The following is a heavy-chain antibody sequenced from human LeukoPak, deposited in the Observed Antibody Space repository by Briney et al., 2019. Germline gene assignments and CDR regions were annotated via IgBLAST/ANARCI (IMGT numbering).Heavy chain of an antibody. CDR3: ARGGGATTYYFDY. Sequence: GGSLRLSCAASGLNFHSNALIWVGQAPGKRLEWVSVISGSGGNAFYADSVKGRFTISRDNPKNTLYLQMNSLRAEDTAVYYCARGGGATTYYFDYWGQGTLVTVSS. V-gene: IGHV3-23*01. CDR2: ISGSGGNA. J-gene: IGHJ4*02. D-gene: IGHD1-26*01. CDR1: GLNFHSNA.